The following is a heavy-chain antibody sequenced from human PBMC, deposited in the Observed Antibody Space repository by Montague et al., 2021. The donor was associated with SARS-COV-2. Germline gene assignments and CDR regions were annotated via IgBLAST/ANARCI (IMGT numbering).Heavy chain of an antibody. J-gene: IGHJ4*02. CDR3: ARGARQSYGFRLGSFDY. V-gene: IGHV4-34*01. CDR1: GGSFSGYY. CDR2: INHSGST. D-gene: IGHD3-16*02. Sequence: SETLSLTCAVYGGSFSGYYWNWIRQPPGKGLEWIGEINHSGSTNYNPSLKSRVTMSVDTSKNQFSLKLSSVTAADTAVYYCARGARQSYGFRLGSFDYWGQGTLVTVSS.